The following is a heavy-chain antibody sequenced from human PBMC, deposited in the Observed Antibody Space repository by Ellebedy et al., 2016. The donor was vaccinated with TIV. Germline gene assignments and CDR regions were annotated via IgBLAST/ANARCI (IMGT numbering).Heavy chain of an antibody. CDR2: IRAYNGNT. CDR3: AREGITIFGVVEYGMDV. D-gene: IGHD3-3*01. J-gene: IGHJ6*02. Sequence: ASVKVSCKASGYTFTSYGISWVRQAPGQGLEWMGWIRAYNGNTNYAQKLQGRVTMTTETSTSTAYMELRSLRSDDTAVYYCAREGITIFGVVEYGMDVWGQGTTVTVSS. CDR1: GYTFTSYG. V-gene: IGHV1-18*01.